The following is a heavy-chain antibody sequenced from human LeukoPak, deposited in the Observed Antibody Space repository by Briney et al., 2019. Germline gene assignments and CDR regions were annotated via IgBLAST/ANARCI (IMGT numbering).Heavy chain of an antibody. CDR2: IYYSGST. V-gene: IGHV4-39*07. Sequence: PSETLSLTCAVSGGSISSSSYYWGWIRQPPGKGLEWIGSIYYSGSTYYNPSLKSRVTISADTSKNQFSLKLSSVTAADTAVYYCARRISSTWGQGTLVTVSS. J-gene: IGHJ5*02. CDR1: GGSISSSSYY. CDR3: ARRISST. D-gene: IGHD6-13*01.